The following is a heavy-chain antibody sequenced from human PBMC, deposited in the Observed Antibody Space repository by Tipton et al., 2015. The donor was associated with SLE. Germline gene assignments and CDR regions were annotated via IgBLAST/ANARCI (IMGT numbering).Heavy chain of an antibody. D-gene: IGHD2-21*02. J-gene: IGHJ4*02. Sequence: TLSLTCAVSGGSISSSNWWSWVRQPPGKGLEWIGYIFYSGTTYYNPSLKSRVTISVDTSKNQFSLKLSSVTAADTAVYYCAREGADDCLDYWGQGTLVTVSS. CDR3: AREGADDCLDY. V-gene: IGHV4-4*02. CDR1: GGSISSSNW. CDR2: IFYSGTT.